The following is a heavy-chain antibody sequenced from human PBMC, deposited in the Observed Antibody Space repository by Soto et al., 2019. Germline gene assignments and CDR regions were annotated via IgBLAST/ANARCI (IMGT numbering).Heavy chain of an antibody. CDR3: ARDNDGGSSSWFQSHYYYYGMDV. Sequence: GGSLRLSCAASGFTFSSYSMNWVRQAPRKGQEWDSYISSSSSTIYYAESVMGRFTISRGNAKNSLYLQMNSLGDEDTAVYYCARDNDGGSSSWFQSHYYYYGMDVWGQGTTVTVSS. CDR1: GFTFSSYS. D-gene: IGHD6-13*01. CDR2: ISSSSSTI. J-gene: IGHJ6*02. V-gene: IGHV3-48*02.